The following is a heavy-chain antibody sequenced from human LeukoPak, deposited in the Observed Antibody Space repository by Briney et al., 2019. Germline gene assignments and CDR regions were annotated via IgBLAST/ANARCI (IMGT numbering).Heavy chain of an antibody. Sequence: SQNLSRTCTVSGVSINSVDYYWSWIRQPPGKGLEWIGYTYYSGSTYYNPSLKSRVTISVDTSKNQFSLKLSSVTAADTAVYYCARPYYYDSRIDPWGQGTRVTVSS. CDR2: TYYSGST. D-gene: IGHD3-22*01. V-gene: IGHV4-30-4*01. CDR3: ARPYYYDSRIDP. CDR1: GVSINSVDYY. J-gene: IGHJ5*02.